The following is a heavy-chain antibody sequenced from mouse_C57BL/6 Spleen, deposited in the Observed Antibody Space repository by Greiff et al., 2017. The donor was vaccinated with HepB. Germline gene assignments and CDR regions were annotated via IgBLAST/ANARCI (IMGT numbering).Heavy chain of an antibody. J-gene: IGHJ3*01. CDR1: GIDFSRYW. CDR3: ARPGYGYARGWFAY. CDR2: INPDSSTI. V-gene: IGHV4-1*01. D-gene: IGHD2-2*01. Sequence: EVKLLESGGGLVQPGGSLKLSCAASGIDFSRYWMSWVRRAPGKGLEWIGEINPDSSTINYAPSLKDKFIITRDNAKNTLYLQMSKVRSEDTALYYCARPGYGYARGWFAYWGQGTLVTVSA.